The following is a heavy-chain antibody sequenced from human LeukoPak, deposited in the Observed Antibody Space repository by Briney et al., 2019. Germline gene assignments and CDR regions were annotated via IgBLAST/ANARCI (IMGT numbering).Heavy chain of an antibody. D-gene: IGHD6-13*01. CDR3: ARGDRFTRGSSSWYISEYNWFDP. Sequence: SETLSLTCTVSGGTISSYYWSWIRQPAGKGLNWIGRIYTSGSTNYNPSLKSQVTISVDTSKNQFSLKLSSVTAADTAVYYCARGDRFTRGSSSWYISEYNWFDPWGQGTLVTVSS. J-gene: IGHJ5*02. V-gene: IGHV4-4*07. CDR2: IYTSGST. CDR1: GGTISSYY.